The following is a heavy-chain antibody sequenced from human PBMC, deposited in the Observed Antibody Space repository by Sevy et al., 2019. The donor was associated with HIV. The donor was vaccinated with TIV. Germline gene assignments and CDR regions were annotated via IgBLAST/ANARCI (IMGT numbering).Heavy chain of an antibody. CDR1: GFTFSSYA. J-gene: IGHJ4*02. V-gene: IGHV3-30-3*01. CDR2: ISYDGSNK. D-gene: IGHD3-10*01. Sequence: GGSLRLSCAASGFTFSSYAMHWVRQAPGKGLEWVAVISYDGSNKYYADSVKGRFTISRDNSKNTLYLRMNSLRAEDTAVYYCARATPITMVRGVTKTKTGSLDYWGQGTLVTVSS. CDR3: ARATPITMVRGVTKTKTGSLDY.